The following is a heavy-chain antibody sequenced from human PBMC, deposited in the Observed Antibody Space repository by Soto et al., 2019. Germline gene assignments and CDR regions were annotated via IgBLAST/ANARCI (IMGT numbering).Heavy chain of an antibody. J-gene: IGHJ6*03. CDR3: ARLPTMVRGVIRYYYCMDV. CDR2: IYYSGST. Sequence: TSETLSLTCTVSGGSISSYYWSWIRQPPGKGLEWIGYIYYSGSTNYNPSLKSRVTISVDTSKNQFSLKLSSVTAADTAVYYCARLPTMVRGVIRYYYCMDVWGKGTTVTVSS. CDR1: GGSISSYY. V-gene: IGHV4-59*01. D-gene: IGHD3-10*01.